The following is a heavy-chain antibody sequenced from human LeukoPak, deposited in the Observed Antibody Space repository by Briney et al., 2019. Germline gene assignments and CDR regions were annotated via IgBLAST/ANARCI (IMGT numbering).Heavy chain of an antibody. J-gene: IGHJ4*02. V-gene: IGHV3-30*14. CDR2: ISYDGSNK. CDR1: GFTFSSYA. D-gene: IGHD5-18*01. CDR3: ARAPQNTAGHFDY. Sequence: PGGSLRLSCAASGFTFSSYAMHWVRQAPGKGLEWVSFISYDGSNKYYADSVKGRFTISRDISKNTLYLQMNSLRAEDTAVYYCARAPQNTAGHFDYWGQGTLVTVSS.